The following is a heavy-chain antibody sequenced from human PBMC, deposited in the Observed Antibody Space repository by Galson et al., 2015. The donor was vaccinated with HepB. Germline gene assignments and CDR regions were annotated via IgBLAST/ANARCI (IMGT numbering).Heavy chain of an antibody. Sequence: QSGAEVKKPGESLKISCKGSGYSLTSYWIGWVRQMPGKGLEWMGNIYPGDSDTRYSPSFQGQVTISADKSISTAYLQWSSLKASDTAMYYCARHRPLYDSSGPPAFDIWGQGTMATVSS. CDR2: IYPGDSDT. J-gene: IGHJ3*02. CDR3: ARHRPLYDSSGPPAFDI. CDR1: GYSLTSYW. D-gene: IGHD3-22*01. V-gene: IGHV5-51*01.